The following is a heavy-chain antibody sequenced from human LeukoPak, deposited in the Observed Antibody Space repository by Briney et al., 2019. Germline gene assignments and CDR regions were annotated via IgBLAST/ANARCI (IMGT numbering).Heavy chain of an antibody. J-gene: IGHJ6*03. CDR1: GFTFSSYA. D-gene: IGHD4-11*01. CDR3: ARNSNRYYYYYMDV. Sequence: GGSLRLSCAASGFTFSSYAMSWVRQAPGKGLEWVSAISGSGGSTYYADSVKGRSTISRDNSKNTLYLQMNSLRAEDTAVYYCARNSNRYYYYYMDVWGKGTTVTISS. V-gene: IGHV3-23*01. CDR2: ISGSGGST.